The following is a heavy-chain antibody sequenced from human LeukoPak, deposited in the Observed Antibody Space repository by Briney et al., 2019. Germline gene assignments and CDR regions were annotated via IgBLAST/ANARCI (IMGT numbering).Heavy chain of an antibody. J-gene: IGHJ4*02. Sequence: SETLSLTCTVSGYSISSGYYWGWIRQPPGKGLEWIGSIYHSGSTYYNPSLKSRVTISVDTSKNQFSLKLSSVTAADTAVYYCARVSGGSGRVDYWGQGTLVTVSS. D-gene: IGHD3-10*01. CDR1: GYSISSGYY. CDR3: ARVSGGSGRVDY. V-gene: IGHV4-38-2*02. CDR2: IYHSGST.